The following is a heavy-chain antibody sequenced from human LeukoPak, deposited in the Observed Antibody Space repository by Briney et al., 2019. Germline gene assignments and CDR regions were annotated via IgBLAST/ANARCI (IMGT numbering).Heavy chain of an antibody. Sequence: PGGSLRLSCAASGFTFSSYSMNWVRQAPGKGLEWVSSISSSSYIYYADSVKGRFTISRDNAKNSLYLQMNSLRAEDTAVYYCARGPINSIAAEMTFDPWGQGTLVTVSS. CDR2: ISSSSYI. CDR1: GFTFSSYS. D-gene: IGHD6-13*01. J-gene: IGHJ5*02. CDR3: ARGPINSIAAEMTFDP. V-gene: IGHV3-21*01.